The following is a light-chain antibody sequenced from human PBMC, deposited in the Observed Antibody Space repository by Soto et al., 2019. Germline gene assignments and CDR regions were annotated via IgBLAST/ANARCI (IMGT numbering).Light chain of an antibody. Sequence: DIQMTQSPSSLSASVGDRVTITCRASQSISSYLNWYQLKPGKAPKLLIYATSSLHSGVASRFSGSGSGTDFSLTISSLQPEDFATYYCQQRYSTPLTFGGGTKVEI. CDR3: QQRYSTPLT. J-gene: IGKJ4*01. CDR2: ATS. CDR1: QSISSY. V-gene: IGKV1-39*01.